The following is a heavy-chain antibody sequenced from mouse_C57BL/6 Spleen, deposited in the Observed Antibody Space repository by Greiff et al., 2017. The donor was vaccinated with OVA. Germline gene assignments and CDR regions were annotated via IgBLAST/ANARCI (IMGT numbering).Heavy chain of an antibody. J-gene: IGHJ2*01. Sequence: VQLQQPGAELVKPGASVKVSCKASGYTFTSYWMHWVKQRPGQGLEWIGRIHPSDRDTNSNQKFKGKATLTVVKSSSTAYMQLICLTSEDSAFYYCAIPYYYGFDYWGQGTTLTVSS. CDR3: AIPYYYGFDY. V-gene: IGHV1-74*01. CDR1: GYTFTSYW. CDR2: IHPSDRDT. D-gene: IGHD1-1*01.